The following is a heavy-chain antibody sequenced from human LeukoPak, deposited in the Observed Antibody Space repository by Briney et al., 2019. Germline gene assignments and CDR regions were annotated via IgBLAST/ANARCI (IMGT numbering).Heavy chain of an antibody. Sequence: GASVKVSCKASGYTFTGYYMHWVRQAPGQGLEWMGRINPNSGGTNYAQTFQGRVTMTRDTSISTAYMELSRLRSDDTAVYYCARVASGYYDSSGYVDWYFDLWGRGTLVTVSS. CDR2: INPNSGGT. D-gene: IGHD3-22*01. J-gene: IGHJ2*01. CDR3: ARVASGYYDSSGYVDWYFDL. CDR1: GYTFTGYY. V-gene: IGHV1-2*06.